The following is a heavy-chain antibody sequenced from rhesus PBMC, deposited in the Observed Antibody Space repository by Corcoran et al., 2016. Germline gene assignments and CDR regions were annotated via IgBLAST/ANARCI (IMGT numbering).Heavy chain of an antibody. J-gene: IGHJ4*01. V-gene: IGHV4-76*01. CDR3: ARGVLVKPLDY. Sequence: QVQLQESGPGVVKPSETLSLTCAVSGYSISSGYAWSWIRQPPGKGLEWIGYIYGSSGSTNYNPSLKNRVTISKDTSKNQFSLKLSSVTAADTAVYYCARGVLVKPLDYWGQGVLVTVSS. D-gene: IGHD2-21*01. CDR1: GYSISSGYA. CDR2: IYGSSGST.